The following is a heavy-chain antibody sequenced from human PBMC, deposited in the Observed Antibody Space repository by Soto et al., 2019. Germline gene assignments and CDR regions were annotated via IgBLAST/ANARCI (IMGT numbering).Heavy chain of an antibody. J-gene: IGHJ4*02. CDR3: ARGLNKKRGYSGYDLGGSYFDY. D-gene: IGHD5-12*01. Sequence: SETLSLTCAVYGGSFSGYYWSWIRQPPGKGLEWIGEINHSGSTNYNPSLKSRVTISVDTSKNQFSLKLSSVTAADTAVYYCARGLNKKRGYSGYDLGGSYFDYWGQGTLVTVSS. V-gene: IGHV4-34*01. CDR1: GGSFSGYY. CDR2: INHSGST.